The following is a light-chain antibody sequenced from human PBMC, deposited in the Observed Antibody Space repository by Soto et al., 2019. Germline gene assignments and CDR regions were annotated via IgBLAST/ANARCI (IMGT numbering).Light chain of an antibody. CDR1: QSVSSN. CDR3: QQYNSWLLYT. V-gene: IGKV3-15*01. Sequence: EIVMTQSPATLSVSPGERATLSCRASQSVSSNLAWYQQKPGQAPRILIYGASTRATDITARFSGSGSGTEFTITFSSLQSEDFAVYYCQQYNSWLLYTFGQGTKLEIK. J-gene: IGKJ2*01. CDR2: GAS.